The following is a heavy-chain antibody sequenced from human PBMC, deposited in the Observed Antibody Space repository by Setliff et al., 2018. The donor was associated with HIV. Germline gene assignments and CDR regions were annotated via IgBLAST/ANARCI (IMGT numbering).Heavy chain of an antibody. J-gene: IGHJ4*02. V-gene: IGHV4-39*02. CDR3: TREGRGDPAMATTRIDY. CDR1: GGSISSHY. Sequence: SETLSLTCTVSGVSGGSISSHYWNWIRQPPGKGLEWIGYIYYTGFAYYNPSLKSRVTISLDTSKTHFFLNLTSVTDADTADYFCTREGRGDPAMATTRIDYWGQGKLVTVSS. D-gene: IGHD1-1*01. CDR2: IYYTGFA.